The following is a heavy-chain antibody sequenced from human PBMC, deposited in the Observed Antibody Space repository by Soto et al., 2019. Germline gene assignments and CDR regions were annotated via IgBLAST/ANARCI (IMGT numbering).Heavy chain of an antibody. CDR2: IIPIFGTA. Sequence: GASVKVSCKASGGPFSSYAVSWVRQAPGQGLEWMGGIIPIFGTANYAQKFQGRVTITADESTSTAYMELSSLRSEDTAVYHCASEGSDGGGAFDIWGQGTMVTVSS. D-gene: IGHD3-16*01. J-gene: IGHJ3*02. V-gene: IGHV1-69*13. CDR3: ASEGSDGGGAFDI. CDR1: GGPFSSYA.